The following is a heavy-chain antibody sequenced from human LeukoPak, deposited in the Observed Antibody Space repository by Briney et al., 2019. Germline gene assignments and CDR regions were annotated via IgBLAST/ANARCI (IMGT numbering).Heavy chain of an antibody. V-gene: IGHV3-30-3*01. CDR2: ISYDGSNK. CDR3: ARGPHGGFVIIPTEF. CDR1: GFTFSSYA. D-gene: IGHD3-3*01. Sequence: PGGSLRLSCAASGFTFSSYAMHWVRQAPGKGLEWVAVISYDGSNKYYADSVKGRFTISRANAKNSLFLQMNSLRAEDTAVYYCARGPHGGFVIIPTEFWGQGTLVTVSS. J-gene: IGHJ4*02.